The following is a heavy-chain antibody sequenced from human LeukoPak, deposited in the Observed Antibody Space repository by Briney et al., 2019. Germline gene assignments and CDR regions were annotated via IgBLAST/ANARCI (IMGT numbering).Heavy chain of an antibody. CDR3: ARLRYYDSSGTDY. CDR1: GFTFSSYA. Sequence: QPGRSLRLSCVASGFTFSSYAMHWVRQAPGKGLEWVAVISYDESNKYYADSVKGRFTISRDNSKNTLYLQMNSLRAEDTAVYYCARLRYYDSSGTDYWGQGTLVTVSP. V-gene: IGHV3-30-3*01. CDR2: ISYDESNK. D-gene: IGHD3-22*01. J-gene: IGHJ4*02.